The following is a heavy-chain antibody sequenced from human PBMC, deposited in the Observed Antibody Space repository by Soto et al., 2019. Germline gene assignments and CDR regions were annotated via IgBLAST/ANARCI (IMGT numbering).Heavy chain of an antibody. CDR2: INSDGSST. J-gene: IGHJ4*02. D-gene: IGHD3-10*01. CDR1: GFIFSGYW. Sequence: EVQLVESGGGLVQPGGSLSLSCAASGFIFSGYWMHWVRRAPGKGLVWVSRINSDGSSTTYADSVKGRFTISRDNAKNTMYLQMNSLRAEDTAVYYCARLLGGSGSFIDYWGQGTLVTVSS. V-gene: IGHV3-74*03. CDR3: ARLLGGSGSFIDY.